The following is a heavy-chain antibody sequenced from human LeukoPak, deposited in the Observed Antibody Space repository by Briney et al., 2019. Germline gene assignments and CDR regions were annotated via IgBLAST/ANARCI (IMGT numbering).Heavy chain of an antibody. CDR3: AGGYYLNWFDP. Sequence: ASVKVSCKASGGTFSSYAISWVRQAPGQGLEWMGGIIPIFGTANYAQKFQGRVTITADKSTGTAYMELSSLRSEDTAVYYCAGGYYLNWFDPWGQGALVTVSS. J-gene: IGHJ5*02. CDR1: GGTFSSYA. D-gene: IGHD3-10*01. V-gene: IGHV1-69*06. CDR2: IIPIFGTA.